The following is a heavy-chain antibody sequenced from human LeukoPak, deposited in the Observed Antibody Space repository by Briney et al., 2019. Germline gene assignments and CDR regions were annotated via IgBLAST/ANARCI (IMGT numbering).Heavy chain of an antibody. CDR2: ISSSGSTI. CDR3: AKGQYRSTTSCFMAFDY. CDR1: GFTFSSYE. V-gene: IGHV3-48*03. Sequence: GALRLSCAASGFTFSSYEMNWVRQAPGKGLEWVSYISSSGSTIYYADSVKGRFTISRDNFKSSLHLQMNSLRTEDTALYYCAKGQYRSTTSCFMAFDYWGQGTLVTVSS. J-gene: IGHJ4*02. D-gene: IGHD2-2*01.